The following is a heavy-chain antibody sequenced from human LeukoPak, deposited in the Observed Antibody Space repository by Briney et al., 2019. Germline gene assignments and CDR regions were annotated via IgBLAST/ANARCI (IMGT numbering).Heavy chain of an antibody. J-gene: IGHJ4*02. CDR2: ISYDGSNK. CDR3: AKESYRGDYFDY. CDR1: RFTFSTYG. V-gene: IGHV3-30*18. D-gene: IGHD1-14*01. Sequence: GGSLRLSCAASRFTFSTYGMHWVRQAPGKGLEWVAGISYDGSNKYYADSVKGRFTISRDNLKNTVDLQMNSLRVEDTAVYYCAKESYRGDYFDYWGQGTLVTVSS.